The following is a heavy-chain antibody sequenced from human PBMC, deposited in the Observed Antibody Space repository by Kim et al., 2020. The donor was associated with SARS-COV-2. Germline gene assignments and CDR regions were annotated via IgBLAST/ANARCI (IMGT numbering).Heavy chain of an antibody. D-gene: IGHD3-22*01. V-gene: IGHV3-74*01. Sequence: YADSVKGRFTISRDNAKNTLYLQMNSLRAEDTAVYYCAREVYDSSGDFDYWGQGTLVTVSS. J-gene: IGHJ4*02. CDR3: AREVYDSSGDFDY.